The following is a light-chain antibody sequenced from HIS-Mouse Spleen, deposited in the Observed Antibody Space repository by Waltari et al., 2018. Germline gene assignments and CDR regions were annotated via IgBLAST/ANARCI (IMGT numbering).Light chain of an antibody. CDR2: KAS. CDR1: QSISSL. CDR3: QQYNSYLT. V-gene: IGKV1-5*03. J-gene: IGKJ4*01. Sequence: DIQMTQSPSTLSASVGVRVTITCRASQSISSLLAWYQQKPGKAPKLLIYKASSLESGVPSRFSGSGSGTEFTLTISSLQPDDFATYYCQQYNSYLTFGGGTKVEIK.